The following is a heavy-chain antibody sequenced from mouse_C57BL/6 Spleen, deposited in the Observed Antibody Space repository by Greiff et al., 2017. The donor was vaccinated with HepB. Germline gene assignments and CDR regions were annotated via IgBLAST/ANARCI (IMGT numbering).Heavy chain of an antibody. Sequence: QVQLQQSGAELVKPGASVKLSCKASGYTFTSYWMQWVKQRPGQGLEWIGEIDPSDSYTNYNQKFKGKATLTVDTSSSTAYMQLSSLTSEDSAVYYCARGAYGSTWYFDVWGTGTTVTVSS. CDR2: IDPSDSYT. V-gene: IGHV1-50*01. CDR1: GYTFTSYW. D-gene: IGHD1-1*01. CDR3: ARGAYGSTWYFDV. J-gene: IGHJ1*03.